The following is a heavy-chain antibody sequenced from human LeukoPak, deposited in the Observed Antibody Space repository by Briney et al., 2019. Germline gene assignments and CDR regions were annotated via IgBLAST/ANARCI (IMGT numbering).Heavy chain of an antibody. Sequence: GGSLRLSCAASGFTFSSYGMSWVRQAPGKGLEWVSAISGSGGSTYYADSVKGRFTISRDNSKNTLYLQVNSLRAEDTAVYYCAKGSGPRSYSGMDVWGKGTTVTISS. V-gene: IGHV3-23*01. CDR3: AKGSGPRSYSGMDV. CDR1: GFTFSSYG. J-gene: IGHJ6*04. CDR2: ISGSGGST. D-gene: IGHD3-10*01.